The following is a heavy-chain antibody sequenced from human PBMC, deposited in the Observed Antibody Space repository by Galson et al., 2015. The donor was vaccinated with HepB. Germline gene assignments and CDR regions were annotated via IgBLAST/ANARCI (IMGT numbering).Heavy chain of an antibody. V-gene: IGHV1-2*02. D-gene: IGHD1-26*01. Sequence: SVKVSCKASGYTFTGYYMHWVRQAPGQGLEWMGWINPNSGGTNYAQKFQGRVTMTRDTSISTAYMELSRLRSDDTAVYYCARERRGRGPRVGAANNWFDPWGQGTLVTISS. J-gene: IGHJ5*02. CDR1: GYTFTGYY. CDR3: ARERRGRGPRVGAANNWFDP. CDR2: INPNSGGT.